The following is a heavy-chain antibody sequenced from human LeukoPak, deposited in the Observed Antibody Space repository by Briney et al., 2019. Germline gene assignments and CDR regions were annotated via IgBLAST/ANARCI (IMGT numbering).Heavy chain of an antibody. CDR3: ARGRGYSYGAFGY. CDR2: INPNTGAT. J-gene: IGHJ4*02. D-gene: IGHD5-18*01. Sequence: ASVKVSCKASGYTFNDYYMQWVRQAPGQGLQWMGWINPNTGATRYAQKIQGRIAMTRDTSMSTVYMELSGLRSDDTAVYYCARGRGYSYGAFGYWGQGTLVTVSS. V-gene: IGHV1-2*02. CDR1: GYTFNDYY.